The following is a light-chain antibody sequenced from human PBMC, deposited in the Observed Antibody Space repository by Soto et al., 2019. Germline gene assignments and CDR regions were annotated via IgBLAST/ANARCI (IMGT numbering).Light chain of an antibody. J-gene: IGLJ1*01. CDR2: EGS. V-gene: IGLV2-23*01. CDR1: SSDVGSYKF. CDR3: CSYAGRSTPYV. Sequence: QSVLAQPASVSGSPGQSITISCTGTSSDVGSYKFVSWYQHHPGKAPKLMIYEGSKRPSGVSNRFSGSKSGNTASLTISGLQAEDEADYYCCSYAGRSTPYVFGTGTRSPS.